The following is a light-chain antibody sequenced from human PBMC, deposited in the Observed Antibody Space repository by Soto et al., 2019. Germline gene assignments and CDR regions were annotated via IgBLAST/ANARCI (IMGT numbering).Light chain of an antibody. V-gene: IGLV1-40*01. J-gene: IGLJ1*01. CDR2: GNS. CDR3: QSYDSSLSGYYV. Sequence: QAVVTQPPSVSGAPGQRVTISCTGSSSNIGACYDVHWYQQLPGTAPKLLIYGNSNRPSGVPDRFSGSKSGTSASLAITGLQAEDEADYYCQSYDSSLSGYYVFGTGTKLTVL. CDR1: SSNIGACYD.